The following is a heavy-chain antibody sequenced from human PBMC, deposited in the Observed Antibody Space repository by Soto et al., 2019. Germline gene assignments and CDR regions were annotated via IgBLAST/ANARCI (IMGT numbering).Heavy chain of an antibody. CDR3: ARDGWVGYDSSGGHPYYFDY. CDR1: GFTFSSYS. V-gene: IGHV3-21*01. Sequence: EVQLVESGGGLVKPGGSLRLSCAASGFTFSSYSMNWVRQAPGKGLEWVSCISSSSSYIYYADSVKGRFIISRDNAKSSLYLQMNSVRAEDEAVYYCARDGWVGYDSSGGHPYYFDYWGQGTLVTVSS. D-gene: IGHD3-22*01. CDR2: ISSSSSYI. J-gene: IGHJ4*02.